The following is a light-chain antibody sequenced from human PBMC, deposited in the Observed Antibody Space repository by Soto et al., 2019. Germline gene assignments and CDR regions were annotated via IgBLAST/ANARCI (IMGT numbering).Light chain of an antibody. CDR3: QQGNSFPNS. CDR2: GAP. J-gene: IGKJ2*03. Sequence: DIQMTQSPSSVSASVGDRVTITCRASQDISSWLVWYQQKPGTAPNLLISGAPTLQSGDPSRFSGSGSGTDFTLTISSLQPDDFETYYGQQGNSFPNSFGQGTKLEI. CDR1: QDISSW. V-gene: IGKV1-12*01.